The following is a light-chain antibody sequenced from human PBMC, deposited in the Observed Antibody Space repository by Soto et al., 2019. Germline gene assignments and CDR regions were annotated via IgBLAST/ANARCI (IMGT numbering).Light chain of an antibody. CDR1: QSISSN. Sequence: EIVMTQSPATLSVSPGERATLSCRASQSISSNLAWYQQKPGQAPSLLIYGASARATGIPARFSGSGSGTEFTLTISSLQSEDYAVYYCQHYNNWPFSFGQGTNLKIK. V-gene: IGKV3-15*01. J-gene: IGKJ2*01. CDR2: GAS. CDR3: QHYNNWPFS.